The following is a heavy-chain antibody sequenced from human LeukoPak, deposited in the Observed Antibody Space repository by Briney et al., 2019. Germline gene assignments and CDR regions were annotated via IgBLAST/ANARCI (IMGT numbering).Heavy chain of an antibody. D-gene: IGHD4-23*01. V-gene: IGHV3-11*04. CDR2: ISSSGSAI. CDR3: ARGLDGNSIWYFDL. Sequence: GGSLRLSCAASGFTFSDYYMSWIRQAPGKGLEWVSYISSSGSAIYYADSVKGRFTISRDNAKNSLYLQMNSLRVEDTAVYYCARGLDGNSIWYFDLWGRGTLVTVSS. CDR1: GFTFSDYY. J-gene: IGHJ2*01.